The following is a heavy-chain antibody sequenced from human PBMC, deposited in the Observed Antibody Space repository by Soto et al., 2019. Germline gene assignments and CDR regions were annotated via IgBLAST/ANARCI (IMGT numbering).Heavy chain of an antibody. V-gene: IGHV3-21*01. Sequence: PVVSLILACSSSVFNFNSYTIEWVRQAAVNRLEWLASISISGDVFSTYAVRGGFTSSRDNAKNSAFLKINSLGDEETAVYFCARDFSASSCYYGTEVRGTGNTVTVSS. CDR1: VFNFNSYT. CDR2: ISISGDV. CDR3: ARDFSASSCYYGTEV. D-gene: IGHD2-2*01. J-gene: IGHJ6*04.